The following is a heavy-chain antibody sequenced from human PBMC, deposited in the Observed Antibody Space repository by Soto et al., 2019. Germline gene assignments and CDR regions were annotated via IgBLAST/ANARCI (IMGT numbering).Heavy chain of an antibody. V-gene: IGHV2-5*02. CDR1: AFSLSTGGVG. D-gene: IGHD2-21*02. CDR2: IYCDDDK. CDR3: IQSRCGGDCLQSYASYYYYGMDV. J-gene: IGHJ6*02. Sequence: SGPTLVNPTQTLTLTCTFSAFSLSTGGVGVGWIRQPPGKALEWLALIYCDDDKRYSPSLRSRLTITKDTSKNQVVLTMTNMDPVDTATYYCIQSRCGGDCLQSYASYYYYGMDVWGQGATVTV.